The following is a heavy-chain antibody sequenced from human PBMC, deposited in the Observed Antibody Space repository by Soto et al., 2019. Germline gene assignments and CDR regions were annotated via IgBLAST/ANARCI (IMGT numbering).Heavy chain of an antibody. J-gene: IGHJ4*02. CDR1: GGSISCYY. D-gene: IGHD3-3*01. Sequence: SETLSLTCTVSGGSISCYYWNWIRQPPGKGLEWIGYISSSGSTDYNPSLKSRVTISLDTSKNKSSLKLSSVTAADTVVYYCARDLYFWSRFWGQGTLVTVSS. CDR3: ARDLYFWSRF. CDR2: ISSSGST. V-gene: IGHV4-4*09.